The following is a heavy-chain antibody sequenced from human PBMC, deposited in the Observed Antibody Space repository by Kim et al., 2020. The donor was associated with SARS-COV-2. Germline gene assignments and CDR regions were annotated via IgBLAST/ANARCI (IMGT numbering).Heavy chain of an antibody. Sequence: ASVKVSCKASGYIFSNYAISWVRQAPVQGLEWMGWVSPYDGSTNYAQNFKGRVTLTTETSTSTAYMDLRTLTSEYTAVYYCARLYTGYNYDGLDYWGQGT. D-gene: IGHD5-12*01. V-gene: IGHV1-18*01. CDR2: VSPYDGST. CDR3: ARLYTGYNYDGLDY. CDR1: GYIFSNYA. J-gene: IGHJ4*02.